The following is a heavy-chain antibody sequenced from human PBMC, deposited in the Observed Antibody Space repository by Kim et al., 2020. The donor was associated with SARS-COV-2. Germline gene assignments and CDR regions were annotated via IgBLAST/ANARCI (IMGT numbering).Heavy chain of an antibody. CDR2: ISNYNGNT. V-gene: IGHV1-18*04. J-gene: IGHJ3*02. D-gene: IGHD4-17*01. Sequence: ASVKVSCKASGYTFTTYGISWVRQAPRQGLEWMGWISNYNGNTNYAQRLQGRVTMTTDTSTSTAYMELRSMRSDDTAMYFCARDSDYGGAFDIWGQGTMVTVSS. CDR3: ARDSDYGGAFDI. CDR1: GYTFTTYG.